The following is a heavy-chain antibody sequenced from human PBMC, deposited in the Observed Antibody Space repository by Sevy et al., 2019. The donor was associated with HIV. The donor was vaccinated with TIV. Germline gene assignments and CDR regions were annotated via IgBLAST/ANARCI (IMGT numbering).Heavy chain of an antibody. D-gene: IGHD6-19*01. V-gene: IGHV3-49*03. CDR1: GFTFGDYA. Sequence: GGSLRLSCTASGFTFGDYAMSWFRQAPGKGLEWVGFIRSKAYGGTTEYAASVKGRFTISRDDSKSIAYLQMNSLKTEDTAVYYCTRERRGWNYYYYGMDVWGQWTTVTVSS. CDR3: TRERRGWNYYYYGMDV. J-gene: IGHJ6*02. CDR2: IRSKAYGGTT.